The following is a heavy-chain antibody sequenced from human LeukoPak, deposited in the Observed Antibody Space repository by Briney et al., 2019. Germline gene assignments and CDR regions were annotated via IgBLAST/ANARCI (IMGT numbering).Heavy chain of an antibody. CDR2: IYYSGST. D-gene: IGHD3-9*01. CDR1: GFTFSSYE. Sequence: PGGSLRLSCAPSGFTFSSYEMNWVRQPPGKGLEWIGSIYYSGSTYYNPSLKSRVTISVDTSKNQFSLKLSSVTAADTAVYYCARLWYILTGYSPDGAFDIWGQGTMVTVSS. CDR3: ARLWYILTGYSPDGAFDI. V-gene: IGHV4-59*05. J-gene: IGHJ3*02.